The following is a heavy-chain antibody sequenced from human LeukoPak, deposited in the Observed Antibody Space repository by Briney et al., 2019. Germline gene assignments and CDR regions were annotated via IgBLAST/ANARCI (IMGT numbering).Heavy chain of an antibody. J-gene: IGHJ5*02. CDR3: ARAINQRIYCSSTSCYNWFDP. D-gene: IGHD2-2*01. Sequence: SETLSLTCTVSGGSISSYYWSWIRQPPGKGLEWIGYIYYSGSTNYNPSLKSRVTISVDTSKNQFSLKLSSVTAADTAVYYCARAINQRIYCSSTSCYNWFDPWGQGTLVTVSS. CDR2: IYYSGST. CDR1: GGSISSYY. V-gene: IGHV4-59*01.